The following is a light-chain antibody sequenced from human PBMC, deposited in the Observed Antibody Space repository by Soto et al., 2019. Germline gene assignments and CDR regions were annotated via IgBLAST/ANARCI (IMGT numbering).Light chain of an antibody. CDR3: SSYADRNSYV. J-gene: IGLJ1*01. CDR1: SSDVGGYNY. CDR2: EVT. Sequence: QSVLTQPPSASGSPGQSVTISCNGTSSDVGGYNYVYWYQQHPGKAPKLMIYEVTKRPSGVPDPFSGSKSGNTASLTVSGLQAEDEADYYCSSYADRNSYVFGTGTKVTVL. V-gene: IGLV2-8*01.